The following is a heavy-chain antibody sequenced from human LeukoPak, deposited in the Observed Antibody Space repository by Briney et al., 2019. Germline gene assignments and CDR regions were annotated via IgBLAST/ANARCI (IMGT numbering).Heavy chain of an antibody. CDR2: ISTGSSYI. J-gene: IGHJ6*02. CDR3: ARDRSPIAADGMDV. Sequence: PGGSLRLSCAASGFIFSSYSINWVRQAPGKGLEWVSSISTGSSYIYYADSVKGRFTISRDNAKNSLYLQMNSLRAEDTAVFYCARDRSPIAADGMDVWGRGTTVTVSS. D-gene: IGHD6-25*01. V-gene: IGHV3-21*01. CDR1: GFIFSSYS.